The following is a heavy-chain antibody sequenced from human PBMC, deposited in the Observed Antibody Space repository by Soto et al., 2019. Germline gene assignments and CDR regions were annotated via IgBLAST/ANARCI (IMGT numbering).Heavy chain of an antibody. V-gene: IGHV1-18*01. D-gene: IGHD3-22*01. CDR1: VYTFSVDV. J-gene: IGHJ4*02. Sequence: GTSAKVSCEASVYTFSVDVISCGRQAPGQGLEWMGWISAYNGNTNYAQKLQGRVTMTTDTSTSTAYMELRSLRSDDTAVYYCARDLDYYDSSGNFDYWGQGTLVTVSS. CDR2: ISAYNGNT. CDR3: ARDLDYYDSSGNFDY.